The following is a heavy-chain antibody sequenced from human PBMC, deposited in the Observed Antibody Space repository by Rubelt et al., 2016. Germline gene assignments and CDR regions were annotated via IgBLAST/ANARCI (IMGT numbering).Heavy chain of an antibody. Sequence: QLQLQESGPGLVKPSETLSLTCTVSGGSISSSSYYWGWIRQPPGKGLEWIGSIYYSGSTYYNPSLKRGGTISVESSKNQVTRKRSSVTAADTAVEYGARQFRRPYYFDYGGQGTLVTVSS. J-gene: IGHJ4*02. V-gene: IGHV4-39*01. D-gene: IGHD3-10*01. CDR2: IYYSGST. CDR3: ARQFRRPYYFDY. CDR1: GGSISSSSYY.